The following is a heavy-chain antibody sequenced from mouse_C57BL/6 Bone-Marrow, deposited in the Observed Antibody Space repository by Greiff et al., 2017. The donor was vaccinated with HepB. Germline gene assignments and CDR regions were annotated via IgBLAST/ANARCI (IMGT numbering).Heavy chain of an antibody. V-gene: IGHV1-55*01. CDR3: ASLPYYDYDVGAMDY. CDR2: IYPGSGST. CDR1: GYTFTSYW. Sequence: VQLQQPGAELVKPGASVKMSCKASGYTFTSYWITWVKQRPGQGLEWIGDIYPGSGSTNYNEKFKSKATLTVDTSSSTAYMQLSSLTSEDSAVYYCASLPYYDYDVGAMDYWGQGTSVTVSS. D-gene: IGHD2-4*01. J-gene: IGHJ4*01.